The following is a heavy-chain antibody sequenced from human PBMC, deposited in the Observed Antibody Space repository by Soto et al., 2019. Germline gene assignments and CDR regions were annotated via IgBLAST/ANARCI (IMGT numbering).Heavy chain of an antibody. Sequence: ASVKVSCKASGGTFSSYAISWVRQAPGQGLEWMGGIIPIFGTANYAQKFQGRVTITADESTSTAYMELSSLRSEDTAVYYCARYIVVVVAATDHDAFDIWGQGTIVTVSS. CDR3: ARYIVVVVAATDHDAFDI. CDR1: GGTFSSYA. J-gene: IGHJ3*02. V-gene: IGHV1-69*13. CDR2: IIPIFGTA. D-gene: IGHD2-15*01.